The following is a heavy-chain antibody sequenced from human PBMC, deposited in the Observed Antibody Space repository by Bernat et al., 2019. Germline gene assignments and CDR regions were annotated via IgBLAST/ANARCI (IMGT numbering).Heavy chain of an antibody. CDR1: GFTFSSYA. CDR3: AKDDGRTVLTRDAFDI. CDR2: VSGSGGST. V-gene: IGHV3-23*04. D-gene: IGHD4-23*01. J-gene: IGHJ3*02. Sequence: EVQLVESGGGLVQPGGSLGLSCAASGFTFSSYAMSWVRQAPGKGLEWVSAVSGSGGSTNYADSVKGRFTIARDNSKNTLYLKMNSLRAEETAVYYCAKDDGRTVLTRDAFDIWGQGTMVTVSS.